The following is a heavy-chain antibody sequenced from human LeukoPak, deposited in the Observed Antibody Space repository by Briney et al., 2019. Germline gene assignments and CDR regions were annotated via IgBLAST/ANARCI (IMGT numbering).Heavy chain of an antibody. Sequence: TGGSLRLSCAASGFTFSDYALSWLRQAPGKGLEWVSVIYSGGTTYYADSVKGRFTISRDNSKNTLDLQMNSLRAEDTAVYYCARIAVADLSFDYWGQGTLVTVSS. CDR1: GFTFSDYA. CDR2: IYSGGTT. D-gene: IGHD6-19*01. V-gene: IGHV3-53*01. J-gene: IGHJ4*02. CDR3: ARIAVADLSFDY.